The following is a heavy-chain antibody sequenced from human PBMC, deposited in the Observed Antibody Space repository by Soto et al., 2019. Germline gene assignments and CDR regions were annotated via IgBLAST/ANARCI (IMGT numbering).Heavy chain of an antibody. D-gene: IGHD3-22*01. CDR1: GGSISSSSYY. CDR3: ARRIGVVVNWFDP. Sequence: PSETLSLTCTVSGGSISSSSYYWGWIRQPPGKGLEWIGSIYYSGSTYYNPSLKSRVTISVDTSKNQFSLKLSSVTAADTAVYYCARRIGVVVNWFDPWGQGTLVTVSS. V-gene: IGHV4-39*01. J-gene: IGHJ5*02. CDR2: IYYSGST.